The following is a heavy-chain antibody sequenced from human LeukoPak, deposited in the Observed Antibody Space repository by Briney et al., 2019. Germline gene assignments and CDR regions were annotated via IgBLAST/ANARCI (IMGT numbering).Heavy chain of an antibody. Sequence: ASVKVSCKASGYTFTSYGISWVRQAPGQGLEWMGWISAYNGNINYAQNLQGRVTMTTDTSTSTAYMELRSLRSDDTAVYYCARASRVIYDSSGYYYLGPFDYWGQGTLVTVSS. D-gene: IGHD3-22*01. CDR1: GYTFTSYG. J-gene: IGHJ4*02. CDR2: ISAYNGNI. V-gene: IGHV1-18*01. CDR3: ARASRVIYDSSGYYYLGPFDY.